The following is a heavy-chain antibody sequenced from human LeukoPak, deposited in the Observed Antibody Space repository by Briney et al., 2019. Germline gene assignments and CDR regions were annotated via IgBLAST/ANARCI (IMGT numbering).Heavy chain of an antibody. CDR2: INHSGST. J-gene: IGHJ6*03. V-gene: IGHV4-34*01. Sequence: SETLSLTCAVYGGSFSGYYWSWLRQPPGKGLEWIREINHSGSTNYNPSLKSRVTISVDTSKNQFSLKLSSVTAADTAVYYCARLTVTGGLYYYYMDVWGKGTTVTVSS. CDR3: ARLTVTGGLYYYYMDV. CDR1: GGSFSGYY. D-gene: IGHD4-17*01.